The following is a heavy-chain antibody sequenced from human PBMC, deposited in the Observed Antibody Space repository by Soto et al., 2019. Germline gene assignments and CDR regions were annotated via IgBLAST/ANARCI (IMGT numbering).Heavy chain of an antibody. CDR1: GYTFTSSD. J-gene: IGHJ4*02. Sequence: ASVKVSCKASGYTFTSSDINWVRQATGQGLEWMGWMNPNSGNTGYAQKFQGRVTMTRNTSISTAYMELSSLRSEDTAVYYCARGRGYSGYDLFDYWCQGTLVTVS. V-gene: IGHV1-8*01. D-gene: IGHD5-12*01. CDR3: ARGRGYSGYDLFDY. CDR2: MNPNSGNT.